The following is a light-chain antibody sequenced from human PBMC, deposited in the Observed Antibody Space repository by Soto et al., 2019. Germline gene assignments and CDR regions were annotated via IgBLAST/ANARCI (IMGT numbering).Light chain of an antibody. Sequence: EIVMTQSPATLSLSPGERATLSCRASQSVSNNLAWYQQKPGQAPRLLIYDASNRATGIPARFSGIGSGTDFALTISILEPEYFAVYDCQQRPTWQPSFTFGGGTKVEIK. CDR3: QQRPTWQPSFT. CDR1: QSVSNN. CDR2: DAS. J-gene: IGKJ4*01. V-gene: IGKV3-11*01.